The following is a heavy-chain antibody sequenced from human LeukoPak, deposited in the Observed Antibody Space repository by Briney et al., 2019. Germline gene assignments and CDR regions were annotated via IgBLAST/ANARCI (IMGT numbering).Heavy chain of an antibody. V-gene: IGHV4-39*01. CDR2: VHYSGTT. D-gene: IGHD5-24*01. CDR3: ARHEEEDGYNAKTFGY. Sequence: KPSETLSITCTVSGVSISSSNNFWGWIRQPPGKGLEWIGSVHYSGTTYYIPSLKSRVTISVDTSKNQFSLKLSSVTAADTAVYYCARHEEEDGYNAKTFGYWGQGTLVTVSS. CDR1: GVSISSSNNF. J-gene: IGHJ4*02.